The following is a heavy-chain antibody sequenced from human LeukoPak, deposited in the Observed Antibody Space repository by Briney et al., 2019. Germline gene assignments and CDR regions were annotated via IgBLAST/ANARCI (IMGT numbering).Heavy chain of an antibody. D-gene: IGHD3-22*01. CDR1: GFTFSDYY. CDR3: ARAKYDSSGYAFDY. J-gene: IGHJ4*02. Sequence: GGSLRLSCAASGFTFSDYYMSWIRQAPGKGQEWVSYISSSGTTIYYADSVKGRFTISRDNAKNSLYLQMNSLRAEDTAVYYCARAKYDSSGYAFDYWGQGTLVTVSS. CDR2: ISSSGTTI. V-gene: IGHV3-11*01.